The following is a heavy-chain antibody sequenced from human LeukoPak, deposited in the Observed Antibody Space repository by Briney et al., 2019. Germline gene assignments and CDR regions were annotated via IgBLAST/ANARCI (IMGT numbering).Heavy chain of an antibody. Sequence: PGGSLRLSCAGSGFTFSSYGMSWVRQAPGKGLEWVSLISGSGSSTYYADSVKGRFTISRDNSKNTLHLQMNSLRAEDTAVYYCAKRGFIAGNPTDFDYWGQGTLVTVSS. J-gene: IGHJ4*02. CDR3: AKRGFIAGNPTDFDY. D-gene: IGHD6-13*01. CDR1: GFTFSSYG. V-gene: IGHV3-23*01. CDR2: ISGSGSST.